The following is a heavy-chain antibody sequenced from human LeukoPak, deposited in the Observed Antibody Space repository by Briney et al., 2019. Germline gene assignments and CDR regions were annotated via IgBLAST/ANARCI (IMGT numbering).Heavy chain of an antibody. CDR1: GFTFDDYA. CDR3: ARGGLGYYDSSGLHDY. Sequence: GGSLRLSCAASGFTFDDYAMHWVRQAPGKGPEWVSYISSSSTTTYYADSVKGRFTISRDNAKNSLYLQMNSLRAEDTAVHYCARGGLGYYDSSGLHDYWGQGTLVTVSS. V-gene: IGHV3-48*01. CDR2: ISSSSTTT. J-gene: IGHJ4*02. D-gene: IGHD3-22*01.